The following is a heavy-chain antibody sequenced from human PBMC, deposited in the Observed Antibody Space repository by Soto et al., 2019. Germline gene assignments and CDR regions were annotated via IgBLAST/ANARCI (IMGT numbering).Heavy chain of an antibody. J-gene: IGHJ3*01. CDR3: ARSRMADAFDL. V-gene: IGHV1-46*01. CDR2: INPSCGST. Sequence: ASVKVSCKASGYTFTSYYMHWVRQAPGQGLEWMGIINPSCGSTTYAQKFQGRVTMTRDTSTSTVYMELSSLRSEDMAVYYCARSRMADAFDLWGEGTMVTV. CDR1: GYTFTSYY.